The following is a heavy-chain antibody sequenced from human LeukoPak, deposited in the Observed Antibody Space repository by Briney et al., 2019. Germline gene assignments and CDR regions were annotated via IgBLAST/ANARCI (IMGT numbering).Heavy chain of an antibody. V-gene: IGHV1-58*01. Sequence: VASVKVSCKASGFAFSNSAVQWVRQARGQGLEWIGWIGVGGGNTNYAQRFQDRVIITRDMSTSTAYMELSSLRSEDTAVYYCAAEIYGGNTDCCTFDFWGPGTLVTVSS. CDR1: GFAFSNSA. CDR2: IGVGGGNT. CDR3: AAEIYGGNTDCCTFDF. D-gene: IGHD4-23*01. J-gene: IGHJ3*01.